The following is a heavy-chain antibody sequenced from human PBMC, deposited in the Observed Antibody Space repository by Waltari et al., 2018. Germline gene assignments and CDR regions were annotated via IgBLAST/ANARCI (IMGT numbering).Heavy chain of an antibody. Sequence: QVQLVESGGGVVQPGRSLRLSCAASGFTFSSYGMHGVRQDPGKGLEWVAVISYDGSNKYYADSVKGRFTISRDNSKNTLYLQMNSLRAEDTAVYYCAKASSTIAVAGTSYYYGMDVWGQGTTVTVSS. J-gene: IGHJ6*02. D-gene: IGHD6-19*01. CDR2: ISYDGSNK. CDR3: AKASSTIAVAGTSYYYGMDV. V-gene: IGHV3-30*18. CDR1: GFTFSSYG.